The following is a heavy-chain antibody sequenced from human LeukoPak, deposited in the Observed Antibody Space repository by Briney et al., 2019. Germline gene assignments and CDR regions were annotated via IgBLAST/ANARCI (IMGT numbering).Heavy chain of an antibody. CDR1: GYTFTGYY. V-gene: IGHV1-2*02. J-gene: IGHJ5*02. Sequence: ASVKVSCKASGYTFTGYYMHWVRQAPGQGLEWMGWINPNSGGTNYAQKLQGRVTMTRDTSISTAYMELSRLRSDDTAVYYCARAPRYSGSYNPRWFDPWGQGTLVTVSS. CDR2: INPNSGGT. D-gene: IGHD1-26*01. CDR3: ARAPRYSGSYNPRWFDP.